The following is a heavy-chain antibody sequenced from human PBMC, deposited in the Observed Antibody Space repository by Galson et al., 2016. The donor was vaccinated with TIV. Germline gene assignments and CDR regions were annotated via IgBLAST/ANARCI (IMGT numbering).Heavy chain of an antibody. D-gene: IGHD3-3*01. CDR3: ARGVSTGSGWLDP. CDR2: IDPSDSYI. V-gene: IGHV5-10-1*01. Sequence: QSGAEVKKPGESLRISCKGSGYSFTNYWITWVRQMPGKGLEWMGRIDPSDSYITYSPSLQGHVTISADRSINTAYLQWSSLKASDSAMYYCARGVSTGSGWLDPWGQGTLVTVSS. J-gene: IGHJ5*02. CDR1: GYSFTNYW.